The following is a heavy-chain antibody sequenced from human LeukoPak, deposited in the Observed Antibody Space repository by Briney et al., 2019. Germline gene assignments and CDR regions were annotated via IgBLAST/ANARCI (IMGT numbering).Heavy chain of an antibody. CDR3: ARVESYGSGRDFDY. J-gene: IGHJ4*02. D-gene: IGHD3-10*01. CDR2: IYYSGST. CDR1: GFSISSGDYY. Sequence: SETLSLTCTVSGFSISSGDYYWRWLRQPPGKGLEWIGYIYYSGSTYYNPSLQSRVTISVDTSKNQFSLKLSSVTAADTAVYYCARVESYGSGRDFDYWGQGTLVTVSS. V-gene: IGHV4-30-4*01.